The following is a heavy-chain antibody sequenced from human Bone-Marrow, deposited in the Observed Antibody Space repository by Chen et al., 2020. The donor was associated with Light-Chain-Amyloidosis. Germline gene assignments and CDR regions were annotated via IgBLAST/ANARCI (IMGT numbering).Heavy chain of an antibody. J-gene: IGHJ4*02. V-gene: IGHV3-48*02. Sequence: EVQLAQSGGGLVQPGGSLRLSCAVSGFTFSTSTMNWVRQAPGKGLEWIAVITTSANTIYYTDSVTGRFTISRDSARNSLYREMTSLRDEDTAIYYCARRGGGQLLRQYFDSWGQGTLVTVSS. CDR1: GFTFSTST. CDR2: ITTSANTI. CDR3: ARRGGGQLLRQYFDS. D-gene: IGHD3-16*01.